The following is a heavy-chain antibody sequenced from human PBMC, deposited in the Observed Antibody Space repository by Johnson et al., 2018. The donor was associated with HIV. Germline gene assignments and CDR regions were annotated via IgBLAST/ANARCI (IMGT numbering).Heavy chain of an antibody. Sequence: VQLVESGGGVVQPGRSLRLSCAASGFTVSSNYMNWVRQAPGKEPQWVSAITGDGAHTYYADSVKGRFTISRDNAKNSLYLQMNSLRAEDTAVYYCARGRWLQLDAFDRWGQGTMVSVPS. D-gene: IGHD5-24*01. J-gene: IGHJ3*01. CDR1: GFTVSSNY. V-gene: IGHV3-21*01. CDR3: ARGRWLQLDAFDR. CDR2: ITGDGAHT.